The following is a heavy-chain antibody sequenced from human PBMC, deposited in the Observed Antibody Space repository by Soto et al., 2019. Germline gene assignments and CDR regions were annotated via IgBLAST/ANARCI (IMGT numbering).Heavy chain of an antibody. D-gene: IGHD6-13*01. J-gene: IGHJ6*02. CDR3: AKDIGAAEGLSYYGMYF. CDR2: ISWTSGTI. Sequence: ALRLPCAASGFMLGDYAMHGVRQAPGKGLEWVSGISWTSGTIGYADSVKGRFTISRDNAKNSLYLQMNSLRDEDTALYHCAKDIGAAEGLSYYGMYFWRQGT. CDR1: GFMLGDYA. V-gene: IGHV3-9*01.